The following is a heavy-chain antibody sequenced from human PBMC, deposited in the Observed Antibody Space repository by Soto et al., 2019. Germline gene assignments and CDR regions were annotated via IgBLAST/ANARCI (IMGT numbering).Heavy chain of an antibody. J-gene: IGHJ6*02. CDR3: AREMVPAASHYYYYGMDV. D-gene: IGHD2-2*01. CDR2: IWYDGSNK. CDR1: GFTFSSYG. V-gene: IGHV3-33*08. Sequence: GGSLRLSCAASGFTFSSYGMHWVRQAPGKGLEWVVVIWYDGSNKYYADSVKGRFTISRDNSKNTLYLQMNSLRAEDTAVYYFAREMVPAASHYYYYGMDVWGQGTTVTVSS.